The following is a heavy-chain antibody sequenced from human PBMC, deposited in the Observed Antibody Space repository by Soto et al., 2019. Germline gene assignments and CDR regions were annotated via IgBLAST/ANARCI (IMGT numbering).Heavy chain of an antibody. J-gene: IGHJ4*02. D-gene: IGHD6-19*01. CDR2: ISGSGGST. Sequence: QPGGSLRLSCAASGFTFSSYAMSRVRQAPGKGLEWVSAISGSGGSTYYAESVKGRFTISRDNSKDTLYLQMNSLRAGDTAVYYCAKEENSSGWYTDYWGQGTLVTVSS. V-gene: IGHV3-23*01. CDR3: AKEENSSGWYTDY. CDR1: GFTFSSYA.